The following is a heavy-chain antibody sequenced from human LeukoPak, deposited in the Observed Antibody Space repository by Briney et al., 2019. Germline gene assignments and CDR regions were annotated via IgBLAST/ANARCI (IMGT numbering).Heavy chain of an antibody. D-gene: IGHD3-16*01. CDR1: GYTFTSYY. CDR2: INPSGGST. V-gene: IGHV1-46*01. CDR3: AREGLWADAFDI. J-gene: IGHJ3*02. Sequence: ASVKVSCKASGYTFTSYYMHWVRQAPGQGLEWMRIINPSGGSTSYARKFQGRVTMTRDTSTSTVYMELSSLRSEDTAVYYCAREGLWADAFDIWGQGAMVTVSS.